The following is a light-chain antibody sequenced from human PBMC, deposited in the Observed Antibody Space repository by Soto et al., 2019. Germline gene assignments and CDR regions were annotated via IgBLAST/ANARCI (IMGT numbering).Light chain of an antibody. Sequence: EIVLTQSPGTLSLSPGERATLSCRASQSVSNNYLAWYQQKPGRAPRLLIHGASSRATGIPDRFSGSGAGTDFTLTISRLEPEDFAVSYCQQYSRSPPIIFGPGTKVDIK. CDR1: QSVSNNY. J-gene: IGKJ3*01. V-gene: IGKV3-20*01. CDR2: GAS. CDR3: QQYSRSPPII.